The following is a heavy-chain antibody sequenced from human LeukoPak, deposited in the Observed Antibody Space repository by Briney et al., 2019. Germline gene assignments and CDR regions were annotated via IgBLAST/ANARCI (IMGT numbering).Heavy chain of an antibody. D-gene: IGHD2-15*01. J-gene: IGHJ6*02. CDR2: ISGSGGST. V-gene: IGHV3-23*01. CDR1: GSIFNSYA. CDR3: AKDEAVVGGGMDV. Sequence: GGSLRLSCAASGSIFNSYAMSWVRQAPGKGLEWVSAISGSGGSTYYADSVKGRFTISRDNSKNTLYLQMNSLRAEDTAVYYCAKDEAVVGGGMDVWGQGTTVTVSS.